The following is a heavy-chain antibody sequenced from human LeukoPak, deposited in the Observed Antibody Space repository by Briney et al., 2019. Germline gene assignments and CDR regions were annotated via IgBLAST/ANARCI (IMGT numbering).Heavy chain of an antibody. V-gene: IGHV4-38-2*02. D-gene: IGHD3-22*01. CDR1: GYSISSGYY. J-gene: IGHJ4*02. CDR3: AREDWHYHDSSGYYD. Sequence: SETLSLTCTVSGYSISSGYYWGWIRQPPGKGLEWIGSIYHSGSTYYNPSLKSRVTISVDTSKNQFSLKLSSVTAADTAVYYCAREDWHYHDSSGYYDWGQGTLVTVSS. CDR2: IYHSGST.